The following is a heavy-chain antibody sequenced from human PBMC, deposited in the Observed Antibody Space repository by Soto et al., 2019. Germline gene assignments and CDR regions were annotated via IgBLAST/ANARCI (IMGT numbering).Heavy chain of an antibody. CDR2: IIPIFGTA. CDR1: GGTLSSYA. V-gene: IGHV1-69*06. Sequence: GASVKVSCKASGGTLSSYAISWVRQAPGQGLEWMGGIIPIFGTANYAQKFQGRVTITADKSTSTAYMELSSLRSEDTAVYYCARDPLKPPLARLAYCGGDCYQTWGQGTLVTVSS. J-gene: IGHJ5*02. CDR3: ARDPLKPPLARLAYCGGDCYQT. D-gene: IGHD2-21*02.